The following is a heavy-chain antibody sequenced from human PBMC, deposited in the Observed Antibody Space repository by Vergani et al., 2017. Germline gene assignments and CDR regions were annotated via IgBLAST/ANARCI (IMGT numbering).Heavy chain of an antibody. V-gene: IGHV4-34*01. CDR3: ASIARVPTRRNPPPDY. Sequence: QVQLQEWGAGLLKTSETLSLTFGSSGGSFSDYYWSWIRQAPGMGLEWIGEGNHGGSTNYNPSLKSRVSISVDTSKNQFSLQLTSVTAADSALYFCASIARVPTRRNPPPDYWGQGILVTVSS. J-gene: IGHJ4*02. D-gene: IGHD3-16*02. CDR2: GNHGGST. CDR1: GGSFSDYY.